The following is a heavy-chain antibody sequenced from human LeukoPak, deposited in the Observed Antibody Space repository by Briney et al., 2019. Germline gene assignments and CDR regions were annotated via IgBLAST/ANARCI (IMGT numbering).Heavy chain of an antibody. CDR1: GFTFSSYW. CDR2: INSDGSST. CDR3: ARDLGRYYDFWSGYYTGDVFDY. V-gene: IGHV3-74*01. D-gene: IGHD3-3*01. Sequence: GGSLRLSCAASGFTFSSYWMHWVRQAPGKGLVWVSRINSDGSSTSYADSVKGRFTISRDNAKNTLYLQMNSLRAEDTAVYYCARDLGRYYDFWSGYYTGDVFDYWGQGTLVTVSS. J-gene: IGHJ4*02.